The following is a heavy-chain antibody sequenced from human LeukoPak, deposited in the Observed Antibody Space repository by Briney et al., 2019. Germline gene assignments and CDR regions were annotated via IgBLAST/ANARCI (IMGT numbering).Heavy chain of an antibody. CDR1: GGSISSNS. CDR2: ISYSGSA. D-gene: IGHD1-26*01. Sequence: SETLSLTCTVSGGSISSNSWTWIRQPPGKGLEWIGYISYSGSANYSPSLKSRATISVDTSKNEFSLNLSSVTAADTAVYYCARQIGYTGTSYDYFDSWGQGTLATVSS. CDR3: ARQIGYTGTSYDYFDS. J-gene: IGHJ4*02. V-gene: IGHV4-59*08.